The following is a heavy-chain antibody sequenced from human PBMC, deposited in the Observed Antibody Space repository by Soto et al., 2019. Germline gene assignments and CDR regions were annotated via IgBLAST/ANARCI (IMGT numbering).Heavy chain of an antibody. Sequence: QVQLVQSGAEVKKPGASVKVSCKASGYTFTSYGIIWVRQAPGQGLEWMGWISAYNGNTNYAQKLQGRVTMTTDTSTSTAYMELRSLRSDDTAVYYCARDLDCSGGSCYSHYYYYMDVWGKGTTVTVSS. CDR1: GYTFTSYG. CDR2: ISAYNGNT. V-gene: IGHV1-18*01. D-gene: IGHD2-15*01. J-gene: IGHJ6*03. CDR3: ARDLDCSGGSCYSHYYYYMDV.